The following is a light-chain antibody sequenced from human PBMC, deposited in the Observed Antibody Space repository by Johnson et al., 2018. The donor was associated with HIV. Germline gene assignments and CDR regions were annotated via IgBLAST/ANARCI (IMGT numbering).Light chain of an antibody. V-gene: IGLV1-51*01. Sequence: QLVLTQPPSVSAAPGQKVTISCSGSSSNIGNNYVSWYQQLPGTAPKLLIYDNNKRPSGIPDRFSGSKSGTSATLGITGLQTGDAADYYCGTWDSSLSAGGVFGTGTKVTVL. CDR1: SSNIGNNY. J-gene: IGLJ1*01. CDR2: DNN. CDR3: GTWDSSLSAGGV.